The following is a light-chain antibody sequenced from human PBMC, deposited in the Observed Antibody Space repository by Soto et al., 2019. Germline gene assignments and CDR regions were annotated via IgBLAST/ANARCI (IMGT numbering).Light chain of an antibody. CDR3: CSYAGSYTYV. Sequence: QSALTQPRSVSGSPGQSVTISCTGTSSDVGGYNYVSWYQQHPGKAPKLMIYDVSKRPSGVPDRFSGSKSGNTASLTISGPQAENGADYYCCSYAGSYTYVLGPGPK. CDR2: DVS. J-gene: IGLJ1*01. V-gene: IGLV2-11*01. CDR1: SSDVGGYNY.